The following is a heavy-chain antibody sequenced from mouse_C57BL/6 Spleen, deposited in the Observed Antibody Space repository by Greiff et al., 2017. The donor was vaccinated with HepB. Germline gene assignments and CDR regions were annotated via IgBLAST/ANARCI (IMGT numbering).Heavy chain of an antibody. Sequence: EVKLMESGGGLVKPGGSLKLSCAASGFTFSSYTMSWVRQTPEKRLEWVATISGGGGNTYYPDSVKGRFTISRDNAKNTLYLQMSSLRSEDTALYYCARRGTTVVADWYFDVWGTGTTVTVSS. CDR2: ISGGGGNT. D-gene: IGHD1-1*01. CDR3: ARRGTTVVADWYFDV. J-gene: IGHJ1*03. CDR1: GFTFSSYT. V-gene: IGHV5-9*01.